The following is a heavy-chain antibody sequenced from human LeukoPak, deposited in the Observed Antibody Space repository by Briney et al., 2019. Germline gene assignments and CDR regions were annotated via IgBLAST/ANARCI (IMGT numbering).Heavy chain of an antibody. Sequence: GGSLRLSCAASGFTFSDYWMTWVRQAPGKGLEWVANIKQDGSEKYYVDSVKGRFTISRDNAKNSLYLQMNSLRAEDTAVYFCARVRLPYNWFDPWGRGTLVTVSS. D-gene: IGHD2-21*02. CDR1: GFTFSDYW. J-gene: IGHJ5*02. CDR3: ARVRLPYNWFDP. CDR2: IKQDGSEK. V-gene: IGHV3-7*01.